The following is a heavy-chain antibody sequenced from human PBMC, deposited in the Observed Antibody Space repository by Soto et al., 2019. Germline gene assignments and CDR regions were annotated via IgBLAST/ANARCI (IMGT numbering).Heavy chain of an antibody. CDR3: ARTLRYFDLASEFDP. D-gene: IGHD3-9*01. CDR1: GFTFSSYA. J-gene: IGHJ5*02. CDR2: ISYDGSNK. V-gene: IGHV3-30-3*01. Sequence: PGGSRRRSCAASGFTFSSYAMHWVRQAPGKGLEWVAVISYDGSNKYYADSVKGRFTISRDNSKNTLYLQMNSLRAEDTAVYYCARTLRYFDLASEFDPWGQGTLVTVSS.